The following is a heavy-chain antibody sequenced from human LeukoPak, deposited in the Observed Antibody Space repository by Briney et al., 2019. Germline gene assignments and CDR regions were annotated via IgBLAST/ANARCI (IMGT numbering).Heavy chain of an antibody. V-gene: IGHV4-39*07. CDR2: INHSGST. Sequence: SQTLSLTCAVSGGSISSTSYYWSWIRQPPRKGLEWIGEINHSGSTNYNPSLKSRVTISVDTSKNQFSLKLSSVTAADTAVYYCARVWAENSSSSEPSAGYYFDYWGQGTLVTVSS. J-gene: IGHJ4*02. CDR3: ARVWAENSSSSEPSAGYYFDY. D-gene: IGHD6-6*01. CDR1: GGSISSTSYY.